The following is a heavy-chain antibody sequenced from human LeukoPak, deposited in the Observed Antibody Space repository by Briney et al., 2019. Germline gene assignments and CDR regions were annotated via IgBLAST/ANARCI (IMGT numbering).Heavy chain of an antibody. D-gene: IGHD1-26*01. J-gene: IGHJ4*02. V-gene: IGHV3-74*01. CDR1: GFTFTRHW. CDR3: TRDRGSTEFDY. CDR2: INSEGSIT. Sequence: GGSLRLSCAASGFTFTRHWMHWVRQAPGKGLAWVSRINSEGSITSYADSVKGRFTISRDNAKNTLYLQMNSLRVEDTAVYFCTRDRGSTEFDYWGQGTLVTVSS.